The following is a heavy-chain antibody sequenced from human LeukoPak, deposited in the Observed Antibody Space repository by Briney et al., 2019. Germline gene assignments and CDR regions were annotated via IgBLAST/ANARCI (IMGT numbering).Heavy chain of an antibody. CDR3: ARAETIVVVPAAINHYYGMDV. D-gene: IGHD2-2*02. CDR1: GGSISSYY. Sequence: SKTLSLTCTVSGGSISSYYWSWIRQPPGKGLEWIGYIYYSGSTNYNPSLKSRVTISVDTSKNQFSLKLSSVTAADTAVYYCARAETIVVVPAAINHYYGMDVWGQGTTVTVSS. J-gene: IGHJ6*02. V-gene: IGHV4-59*01. CDR2: IYYSGST.